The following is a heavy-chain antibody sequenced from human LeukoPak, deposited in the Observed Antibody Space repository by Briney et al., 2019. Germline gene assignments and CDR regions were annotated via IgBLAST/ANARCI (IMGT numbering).Heavy chain of an antibody. D-gene: IGHD3-16*01. Sequence: SETLSLTCTVSGGSINGYYWSWIRHPAGKGLEWIGYIYYSGSSDSNPSLKSRVTISVDTSKNQFSLKLSSVTAADTAVYYCARQASWPDYVWGSPMYYFDYWGQGTLVTVSS. CDR1: GGSINGYY. V-gene: IGHV4-59*08. CDR3: ARQASWPDYVWGSPMYYFDY. CDR2: IYYSGSS. J-gene: IGHJ4*02.